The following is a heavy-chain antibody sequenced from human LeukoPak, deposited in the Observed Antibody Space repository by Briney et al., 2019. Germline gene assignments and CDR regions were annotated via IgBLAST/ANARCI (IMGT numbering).Heavy chain of an antibody. D-gene: IGHD3-10*01. CDR1: GYSFTTYW. V-gene: IGHV5-51*01. J-gene: IGHJ4*02. Sequence: GESLKISCKGSGYSFTTYWIGWVRQMPGKGLEWMGIIYPADSDTRYNPSFQGQVTISADKSVSTAYLQWSSLQASDTAMYYCARHGRYGSGTYYRREADYWGQGTLVTVSS. CDR3: ARHGRYGSGTYYRREADY. CDR2: IYPADSDT.